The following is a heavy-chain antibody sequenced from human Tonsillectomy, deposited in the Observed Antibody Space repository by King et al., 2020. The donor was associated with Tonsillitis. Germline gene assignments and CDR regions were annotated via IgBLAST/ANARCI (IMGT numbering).Heavy chain of an antibody. J-gene: IGHJ3*02. CDR1: GFIFKNYD. D-gene: IGHD3-22*01. CDR2: IRSNNYK. CDR3: AKDKGADYYDTGRGAFDI. Sequence: VQLVESGGGLVNPGGSLRLSCVTSGFIFKNYDMNWVRQVPGKGLEGVSSIRSNNYKYYSDSGKGRFTITRDNAKNSLFLQMNSLKAEDTAVYHCAKDKGADYYDTGRGAFDIWGQGTVVTVSS. V-gene: IGHV3-21*01.